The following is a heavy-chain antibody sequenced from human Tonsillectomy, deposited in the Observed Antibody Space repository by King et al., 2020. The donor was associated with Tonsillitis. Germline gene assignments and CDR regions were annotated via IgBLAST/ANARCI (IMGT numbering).Heavy chain of an antibody. CDR1: GFTFNIYA. J-gene: IGHJ4*02. V-gene: IGHV3-30*04. CDR3: VRDQDRIVGATLRY. CDR2: ISYDGFNK. D-gene: IGHD1-26*01. Sequence: QLVQSGGGVVQPGRSLRLSCAASGFTFNIYAMHWVRQAPGKGLEWVAVISYDGFNKYYADSVKGRFTISRDNSKNTLYLQMNSLRTEDTAIYYCVRDQDRIVGATLRYWGQGTLVTVSS.